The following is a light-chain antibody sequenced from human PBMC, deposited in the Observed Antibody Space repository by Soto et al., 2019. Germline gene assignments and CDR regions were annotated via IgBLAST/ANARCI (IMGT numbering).Light chain of an antibody. CDR1: QSVSSSS. CDR3: QLYGPSIT. CDR2: DAS. Sequence: TQYPLGLHRYPGERATLSCRASQSVSSSSLAWYQQKRGQAPRLLIHDASSRATGIPDRFSGSGSGTDYTLTIITRLHPEDSVVYYRQLYGPSITFGQGTKVDIK. J-gene: IGKJ1*01. V-gene: IGKV3-20*01.